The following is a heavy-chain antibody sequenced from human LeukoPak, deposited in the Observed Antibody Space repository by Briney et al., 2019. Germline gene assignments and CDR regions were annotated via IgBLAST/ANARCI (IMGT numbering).Heavy chain of an antibody. CDR1: GYTFTSYA. J-gene: IGHJ4*02. V-gene: IGHV1-3*01. CDR3: ARVYYGSGSYSHFDY. Sequence: ASVKVSCKASGYTFTSYALHWVRQAPGQRLGWMGWINAGNGNTKYSQNFQGRVTITRDTSASTAYMELSSLRSEDTAVYYCARVYYGSGSYSHFDYWGQGTLVTVSS. D-gene: IGHD3-10*01. CDR2: INAGNGNT.